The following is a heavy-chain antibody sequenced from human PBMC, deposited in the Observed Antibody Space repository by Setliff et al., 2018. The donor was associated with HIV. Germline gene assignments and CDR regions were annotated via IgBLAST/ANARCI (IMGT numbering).Heavy chain of an antibody. V-gene: IGHV4-34*01. Sequence: SETLSLTCAVYGGSFSGSYWSWIRQAPGKGLEWIGEINHSGITHYNPSLETRVTMFADTSKNQFSLRLSPVTVADTAVYYCARDGTRQMWGSDYFHNYYIDVWDKGTTVTVSS. J-gene: IGHJ6*03. CDR1: GGSFSGSY. D-gene: IGHD1-7*01. CDR2: INHSGIT. CDR3: ARDGTRQMWGSDYFHNYYIDV.